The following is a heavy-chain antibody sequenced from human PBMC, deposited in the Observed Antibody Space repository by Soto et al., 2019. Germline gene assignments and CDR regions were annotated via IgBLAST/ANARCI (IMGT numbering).Heavy chain of an antibody. CDR2: IDPNSGGT. Sequence: XSVKVSCTASGYPFTGYYMHWVRQAPGQGLEWMGWIDPNSGGTNYAQKFQGRVTMTRDTSISTAYMELSRLRSDDTAVYYCAREAPVANFEYWGQGTLVTVSS. J-gene: IGHJ4*02. D-gene: IGHD5-12*01. V-gene: IGHV1-2*02. CDR1: GYPFTGYY. CDR3: AREAPVANFEY.